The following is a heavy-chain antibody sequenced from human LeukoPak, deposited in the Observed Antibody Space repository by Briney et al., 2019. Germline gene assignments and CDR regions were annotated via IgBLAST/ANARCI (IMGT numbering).Heavy chain of an antibody. J-gene: IGHJ5*02. CDR2: IYYRRIT. CDR3: ARHNYYNFWNALNWFDP. D-gene: IGHD3-3*01. V-gene: IGHV4-39*01. Sequence: SETLSLTCTVTGASINHNNYYWAWIRPSPGKGLEWIGSIYYRRITYYNPPLKSRLIMSVDTAVNHCSLRLTSVTAADTAIYYCARHNYYNFWNALNWFDPWGQGTLVTVSS. CDR1: GASINHNNYY.